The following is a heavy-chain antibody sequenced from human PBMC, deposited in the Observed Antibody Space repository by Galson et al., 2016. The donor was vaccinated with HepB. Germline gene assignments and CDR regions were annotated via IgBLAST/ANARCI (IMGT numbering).Heavy chain of an antibody. Sequence: SLRLSCAASGFTFNRHAMSWVRQAPGKGLEWVSIIRTSDITSGPSTYYAESVKGRFTISRDNSKNTLYLQMNSLRAEDTAIYYCAKDQLIVVVPAAGNWFDPWGQGTLVTVSS. CDR2: IRTSDITSGPST. CDR3: AKDQLIVVVPAAGNWFDP. V-gene: IGHV3-23*01. CDR1: GFTFNRHA. D-gene: IGHD2-2*01. J-gene: IGHJ5*02.